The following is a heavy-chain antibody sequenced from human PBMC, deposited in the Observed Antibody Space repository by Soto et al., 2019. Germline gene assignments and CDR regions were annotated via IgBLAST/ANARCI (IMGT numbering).Heavy chain of an antibody. CDR3: ARDNVVVPAAIGNWFDP. Sequence: SSVKVSCKASGYTFTSYGISWVRQAPGQGLEWMGWISAYNGNTNYAQKLQGRVTMTTDTSTSTAYMELRSLRSDDTAVYYCARDNVVVPAAIGNWFDPWGQGTLVTVSS. J-gene: IGHJ5*02. D-gene: IGHD2-2*02. CDR1: GYTFTSYG. V-gene: IGHV1-18*04. CDR2: ISAYNGNT.